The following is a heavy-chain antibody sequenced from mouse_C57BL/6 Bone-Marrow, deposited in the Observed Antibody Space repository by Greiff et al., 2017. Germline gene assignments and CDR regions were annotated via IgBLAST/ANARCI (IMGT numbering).Heavy chain of an antibody. CDR1: GYTFTSYW. CDR2: IDPSDSYT. CDR3: ARSPGLLRFFAY. V-gene: IGHV1-69*01. D-gene: IGHD1-1*01. J-gene: IGHJ3*01. Sequence: QVQLQQPGAELVMPGASVKLSCKASGYTFTSYWMHWVKQRPGQGLEWIGEIDPSDSYTNYNQKFKGKSTLTVDKSSSTAYMQLSSLTSEDSAVYYCARSPGLLRFFAYWGQGTLVTVSA.